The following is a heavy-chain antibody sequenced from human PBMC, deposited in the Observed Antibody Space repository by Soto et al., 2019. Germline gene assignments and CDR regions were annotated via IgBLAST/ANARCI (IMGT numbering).Heavy chain of an antibody. CDR3: ARDRVPMVRGVVYGMDV. J-gene: IGHJ6*02. V-gene: IGHV3-30-3*01. D-gene: IGHD3-10*01. Sequence: GGSLRLSCAASGFTFSSYAMHWVRQAPGKGLEWVAVISYDGSNKYYADSVKGRFTISRDNSKNTLYLQMNSLRAEDTAVYYCARDRVPMVRGVVYGMDVWGQGTTVTVSS. CDR2: ISYDGSNK. CDR1: GFTFSSYA.